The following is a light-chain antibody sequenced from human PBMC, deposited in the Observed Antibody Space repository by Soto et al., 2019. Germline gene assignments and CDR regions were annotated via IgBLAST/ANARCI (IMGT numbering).Light chain of an antibody. CDR1: QSLLHSTGNIY. Sequence: DIVLTQSPLSLPVTPGEPASISCRSSQSLLHSTGNIYLDWYLQKPGQSPQLLIYLGSIRASGVPDRLSGSGAGTDFTLKITRGEAGEVGVYYCMQAIQAPRTFGLGTKVEIK. V-gene: IGKV2-28*01. J-gene: IGKJ1*01. CDR3: MQAIQAPRT. CDR2: LGS.